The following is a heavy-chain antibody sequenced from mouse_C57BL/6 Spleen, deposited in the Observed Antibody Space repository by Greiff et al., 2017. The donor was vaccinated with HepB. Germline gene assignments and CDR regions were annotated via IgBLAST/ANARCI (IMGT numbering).Heavy chain of an antibody. D-gene: IGHD1-1*01. CDR1: GYTFTDYN. V-gene: IGHV1-18*01. J-gene: IGHJ3*01. Sequence: EVQLQQSGPELVKPGASVKIPCKASGYTFTDYNMDWVKQSHGKSLEWIGDINPNNGGTIYNQKFKGKATLTVDMSSSTAYMELRSLTSEDTAVYYCARTYYYGSSWFAYWGQGTLVTVSA. CDR2: INPNNGGT. CDR3: ARTYYYGSSWFAY.